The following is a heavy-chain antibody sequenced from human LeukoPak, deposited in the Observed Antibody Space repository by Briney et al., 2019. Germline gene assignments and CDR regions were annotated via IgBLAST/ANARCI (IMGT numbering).Heavy chain of an antibody. V-gene: IGHV3-30*03. CDR1: GFTFSSYG. CDR2: ISYDGSNK. Sequence: GGSLRLSCAASGFTFSSYGMHWVRQAPGKGLEWVAVISYDGSNKYYADSVKGRFTISRDNAKNSLYLQMNSLKVEDTAIYYCARDNWVDCWGQGTLVTVSS. J-gene: IGHJ5*01. CDR3: ARDNWVDC.